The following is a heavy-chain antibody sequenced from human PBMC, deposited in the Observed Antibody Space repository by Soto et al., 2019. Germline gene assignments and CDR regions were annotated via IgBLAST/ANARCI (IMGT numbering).Heavy chain of an antibody. CDR1: GGSISSYY. CDR2: IYYSGST. CDR3: ARRYGSAIDY. V-gene: IGHV4-59*08. J-gene: IGHJ4*02. D-gene: IGHD1-26*01. Sequence: QVQLQESGPGLVKPSETLSLTCTVSGGSISSYYWSWIRQPPGKGLEWIGYIYYSGSTNYNPSLTSRVTISVDTSKNQFSLKLSSVTAADPAVYYCARRYGSAIDYWGQGTLVTVSS.